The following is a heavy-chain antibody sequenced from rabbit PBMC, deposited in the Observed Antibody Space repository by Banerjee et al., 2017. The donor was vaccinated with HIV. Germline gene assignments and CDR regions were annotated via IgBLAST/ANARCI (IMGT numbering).Heavy chain of an antibody. Sequence: QEQLEESGGDLVKPEGSLTLTCTASGFSFSNKYVMCWVRQAPGKGLEWIACINTNSGNAVYANWAKGRFTISETSSTTVTLRMTSLTAADTATHFCARGGSAAAFNLWGPGTL. J-gene: IGHJ4*01. CDR3: ARGGSAAAFNL. CDR2: INTNSGNA. D-gene: IGHD4-2*01. V-gene: IGHV1S45*01. CDR1: GFSFSNKYV.